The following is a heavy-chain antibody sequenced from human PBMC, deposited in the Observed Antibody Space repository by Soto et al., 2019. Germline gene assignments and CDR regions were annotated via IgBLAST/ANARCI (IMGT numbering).Heavy chain of an antibody. V-gene: IGHV1-18*01. CDR2: VSPYDGYT. J-gene: IGHJ6*02. Sequence: ASVKVTCKASGYTFSSYGINWVRQAPGQGLEWLGWVSPYDGYTNYAQILQGRVSMTTDTSTKTAYMEVRSLRSDDTAVYCCARGGYYDSSGSRNYFYYGMNVWG. CDR1: GYTFSSYG. D-gene: IGHD3-22*01. CDR3: ARGGYYDSSGSRNYFYYGMNV.